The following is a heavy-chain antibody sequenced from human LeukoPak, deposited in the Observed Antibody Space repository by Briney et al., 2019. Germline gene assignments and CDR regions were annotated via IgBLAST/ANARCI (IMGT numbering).Heavy chain of an antibody. D-gene: IGHD2-2*01. CDR1: GFTFSSYW. J-gene: IGHJ3*02. CDR3: ARRQLYCSSTSCYHGAFDI. V-gene: IGHV3-7*01. CDR2: IKQDGSEK. Sequence: GGSLRLSCAASGFTFSSYWMSWVRQAPGKGLEGVANIKQDGSEKYYVDSVKGRFTISRDNAKNSLYLQMNSLRAEDTAVYYCARRQLYCSSTSCYHGAFDIWGQGTMVTVSS.